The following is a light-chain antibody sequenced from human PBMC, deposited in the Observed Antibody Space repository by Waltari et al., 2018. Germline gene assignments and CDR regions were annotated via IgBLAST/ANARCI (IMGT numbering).Light chain of an antibody. CDR3: SSYTTSSALV. J-gene: IGLJ2*01. Sequence: QSALTQPASVSGSPGQSITISCTGSNSDIGGYNFVSWYQQHPGKAPKLMIYDLNKPPSGLCNRFSASKSGKTASLTISGLQAEDAAYYYCSSYTTSSALVFGWGTKVTVL. CDR2: DLN. CDR1: NSDIGGYNF. V-gene: IGLV2-14*03.